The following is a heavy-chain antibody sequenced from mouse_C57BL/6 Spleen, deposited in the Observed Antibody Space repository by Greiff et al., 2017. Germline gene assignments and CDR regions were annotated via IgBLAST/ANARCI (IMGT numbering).Heavy chain of an antibody. CDR1: GYTFTDYE. CDR2: IDPETGGT. Sequence: VQLQQSGAELVRPGASVTLSCKASGYTFTDYEMHWVKQTPVPGLEWIGAIDPETGGTAYNQKFKGKAILTADKSSSTAYMELRSLTSEDSAVYYCTRSLYYGSSSFAYWGQGTLVTVSA. V-gene: IGHV1-15*01. CDR3: TRSLYYGSSSFAY. D-gene: IGHD1-1*01. J-gene: IGHJ3*01.